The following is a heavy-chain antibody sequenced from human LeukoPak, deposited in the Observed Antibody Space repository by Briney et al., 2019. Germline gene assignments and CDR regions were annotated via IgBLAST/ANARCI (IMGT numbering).Heavy chain of an antibody. CDR2: IYYSGST. Sequence: KPSETLSLTCAVYGGSFSGYYWSWIRQPPGKGLEWIGYIYYSGSTNYNPSLKSRVTISVDTSKNQFSLKLSSVTAADTAVYYCARVSTMVRGVIRRLDYMDVWGKGTTVTVSS. V-gene: IGHV4-59*01. CDR3: ARVSTMVRGVIRRLDYMDV. D-gene: IGHD3-10*01. CDR1: GGSFSGYY. J-gene: IGHJ6*03.